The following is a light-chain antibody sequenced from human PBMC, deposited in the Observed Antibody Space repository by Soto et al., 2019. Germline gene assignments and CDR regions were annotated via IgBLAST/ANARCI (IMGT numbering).Light chain of an antibody. CDR1: QRVSSY. V-gene: IGKV3-20*01. CDR2: DAS. Sequence: ILLALSPGTLSPSPRGRATLSCRANQRVSSYLASCQQKPGQAPSLLIYDASSRATGIPDRLSGSGSATAFTLTISRLQDADVVVFYCQQFSSSPPTFGRGTKVDIK. CDR3: QQFSSSPPT. J-gene: IGKJ4*01.